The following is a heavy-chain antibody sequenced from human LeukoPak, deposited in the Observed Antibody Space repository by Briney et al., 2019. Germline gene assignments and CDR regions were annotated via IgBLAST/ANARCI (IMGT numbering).Heavy chain of an antibody. CDR2: ISASGGST. D-gene: IGHD2-2*01. V-gene: IGHV3-23*01. Sequence: GGSLRLSCAASGFTFSNYAMSWVRQAPGKGLEWVSAISASGGSTYYADSVKGRFTISRDNSKNTLYLQMNSLRAEDTAVYYCAKLPPVVPPAPWFDPWGQGALVTVSS. CDR1: GFTFSNYA. CDR3: AKLPPVVPPAPWFDP. J-gene: IGHJ5*02.